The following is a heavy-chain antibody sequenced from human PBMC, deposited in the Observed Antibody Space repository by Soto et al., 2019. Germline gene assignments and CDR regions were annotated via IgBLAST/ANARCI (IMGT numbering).Heavy chain of an antibody. CDR2: ISGSGGST. J-gene: IGHJ4*02. CDR3: AKRDPFSVYSSGWYDY. V-gene: IGHV3-23*01. D-gene: IGHD6-19*01. CDR1: GFTFSSYA. Sequence: PGGSLRLSCAASGFTFSSYAMSWVRQAPGKGLEWVSAISGSGGSTYYADSVKGRFTISRDNSKNTLYLQMNSLRAEDTAVYYCAKRDPFSVYSSGWYDYWGQGTLVTVSS.